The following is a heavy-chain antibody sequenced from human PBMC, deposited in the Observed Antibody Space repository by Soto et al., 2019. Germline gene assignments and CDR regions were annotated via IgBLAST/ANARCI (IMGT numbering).Heavy chain of an antibody. D-gene: IGHD3-10*01. V-gene: IGHV4-34*02. J-gene: IGHJ4*02. CDR1: GGSFSGYY. Sequence: QVQLQQWGAGLLKPSETLSLTCAVYGGSFSGYYWSWIRQPPGKGLEWIGEINHSGSTIYNPSLESRVTISVDTSKNQFSLKLSSVTAADTAVYSCARVHWFGMDGRYWGQGTLVTVSS. CDR3: ARVHWFGMDGRY. CDR2: INHSGST.